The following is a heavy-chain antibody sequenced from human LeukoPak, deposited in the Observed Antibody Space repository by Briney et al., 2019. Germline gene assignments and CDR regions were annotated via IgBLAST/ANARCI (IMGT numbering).Heavy chain of an antibody. J-gene: IGHJ4*02. D-gene: IGHD4-17*01. V-gene: IGHV1-69*05. CDR2: IIPIFGTA. CDR1: GGTFSSYA. CDR3: ARYGDFGFDY. Sequence: SVKVSCKASGGTFSSYAISWVRQAPGQGLEWMGRIIPIFGTANNAQKFQGRVTITTDESTSTAYMELSSLRSEDTAVYYCARYGDFGFDYWGQGTLVTVSS.